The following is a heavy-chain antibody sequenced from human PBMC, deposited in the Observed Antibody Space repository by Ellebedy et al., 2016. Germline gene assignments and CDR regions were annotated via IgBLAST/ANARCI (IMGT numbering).Heavy chain of an antibody. Sequence: GESLKISXAASGFTFNIAGMTWVRQAPGKGLEWVGTIVFSGAATYYADSVKGRFIISRGNIKSSLFLQMNSLRVEDTGVYYCARDGSEWSRDYWGQGSLVTVSS. J-gene: IGHJ4*02. CDR3: ARDGSEWSRDY. CDR1: GFTFNIAG. V-gene: IGHV3-21*06. D-gene: IGHD3-3*01. CDR2: IVFSGAAT.